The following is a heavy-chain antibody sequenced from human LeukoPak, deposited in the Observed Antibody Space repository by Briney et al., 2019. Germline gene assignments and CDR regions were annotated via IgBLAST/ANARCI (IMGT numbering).Heavy chain of an antibody. Sequence: PGGSLRLSCAASGFSFSSYAMGWVRQAPGKGLEWVSSISGTGGRTYYADSVKGRFTISRDNAKNSLYLQMNSLRAEDTAVYYCARDRELQLPGLVLDYWGQGTLVTVSS. D-gene: IGHD3/OR15-3a*01. CDR2: ISGTGGRT. V-gene: IGHV3-23*01. CDR3: ARDRELQLPGLVLDY. CDR1: GFSFSSYA. J-gene: IGHJ4*02.